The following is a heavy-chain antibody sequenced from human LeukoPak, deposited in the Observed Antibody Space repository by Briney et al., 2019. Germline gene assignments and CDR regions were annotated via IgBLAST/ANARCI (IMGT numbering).Heavy chain of an antibody. CDR2: MNPNSGNT. V-gene: IGHV1-8*03. CDR1: GYTFTSYD. D-gene: IGHD3-10*01. CDR3: ARVQKKVGAVWFGELQFHYYYMDV. Sequence: ASVKVSCKASGYTFTSYDINWVRQATGQGLEWMGWMNPNSGNTGYAQKFQGRVTITRNTSISTAYMELSSLRSEDTAVYYCARVQKKVGAVWFGELQFHYYYMDVWGKGTTVTVSS. J-gene: IGHJ6*03.